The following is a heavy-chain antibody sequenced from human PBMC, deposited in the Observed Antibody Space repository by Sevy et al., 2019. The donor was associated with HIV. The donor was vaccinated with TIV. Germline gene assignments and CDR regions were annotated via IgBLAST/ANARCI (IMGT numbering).Heavy chain of an antibody. CDR3: ATAPEAWCGYYYHYYGMDV. V-gene: IGHV1-18*01. CDR1: GYTFTSYG. D-gene: IGHD3-3*01. J-gene: IGHJ6*02. Sequence: ASVKVSCKASGYTFTSYGISWVRQAPGQGLEWMGWISVYNGNTNYPQKVQGRVTLTTETSTSTVYTELRSLRSDDTAVYYCATAPEAWCGYYYHYYGMDVWGQGTTVTVSS. CDR2: ISVYNGNT.